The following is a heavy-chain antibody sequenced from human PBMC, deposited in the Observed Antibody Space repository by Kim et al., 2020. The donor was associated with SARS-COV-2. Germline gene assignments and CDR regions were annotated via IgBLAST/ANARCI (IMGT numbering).Heavy chain of an antibody. D-gene: IGHD5-18*01. J-gene: IGHJ6*02. Sequence: SEKGRFTISRDNSKNTVYLQMNSLRAEDTAVYYCARDRDGYSYGSSGMDVWGQGTTVTVSS. V-gene: IGHV3-30*07. CDR3: ARDRDGYSYGSSGMDV.